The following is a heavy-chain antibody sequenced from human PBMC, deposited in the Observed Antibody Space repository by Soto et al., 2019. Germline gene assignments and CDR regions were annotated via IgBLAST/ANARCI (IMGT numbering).Heavy chain of an antibody. CDR2: ISAYNGNT. J-gene: IGHJ6*02. CDR1: GHTFTSYG. Sequence: GASVKVSCKASGHTFTSYGISWVRQAPGQGLEWMGWISAYNGNTNYAQKLQGRVTMTTDTSTSTAYMELRSLRSDDTAVYYCARDQVPSLGNYYYYGMDVWGQGTTVTVSS. D-gene: IGHD7-27*01. CDR3: ARDQVPSLGNYYYYGMDV. V-gene: IGHV1-18*01.